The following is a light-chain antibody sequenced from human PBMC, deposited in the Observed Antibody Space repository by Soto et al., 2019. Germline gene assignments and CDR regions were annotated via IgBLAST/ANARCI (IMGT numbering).Light chain of an antibody. Sequence: EIVLTQSPGTLALSPGEGATLSCRASQSVSKYLAWDQQKPGQAPRLLIYGASSSATCIPDSFSGSGSGTDFTLTISRLEPEDFAVYYCQQYGGSPQTFGQGTKVEIK. CDR1: QSVSKY. V-gene: IGKV3-20*01. J-gene: IGKJ1*01. CDR2: GAS. CDR3: QQYGGSPQT.